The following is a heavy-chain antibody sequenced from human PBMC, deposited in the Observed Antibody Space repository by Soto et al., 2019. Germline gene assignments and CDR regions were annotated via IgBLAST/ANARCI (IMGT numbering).Heavy chain of an antibody. CDR1: GDSISSSYS. CDR3: ARAFESIAVAGTGENYYYYGMDV. D-gene: IGHD6-19*01. V-gene: IGHV4-61*01. J-gene: IGHJ6*02. CDR2: VSHSGIT. Sequence: SETLSLTCTVSGDSISSSYSWSWIRQPPGRGLEWIGYVSHSGITNYNPSLQSRVSISVDTSKNQFSLKLSSVTAADTAVYYCARAFESIAVAGTGENYYYYGMDVWGQGTTVTVSS.